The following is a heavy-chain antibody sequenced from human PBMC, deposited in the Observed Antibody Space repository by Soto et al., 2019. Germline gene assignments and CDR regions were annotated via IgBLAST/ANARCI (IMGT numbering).Heavy chain of an antibody. J-gene: IGHJ5*02. Sequence: SETLSLTCTASGGSISSYYWSWIRQPPGKGLEWIGYIYYSGSTNYNPSLKSRVTISVDTSKNQFSLKLSSVTAADTAVYYCARVIAAAGILIDPWGQGTLVTVSS. V-gene: IGHV4-59*01. CDR3: ARVIAAAGILIDP. CDR2: IYYSGST. CDR1: GGSISSYY. D-gene: IGHD6-13*01.